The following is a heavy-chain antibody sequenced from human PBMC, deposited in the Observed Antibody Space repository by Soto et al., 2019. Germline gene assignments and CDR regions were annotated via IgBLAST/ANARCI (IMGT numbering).Heavy chain of an antibody. CDR2: IGTAGDT. CDR3: ARESPDGTFDY. J-gene: IGHJ4*02. V-gene: IGHV3-13*01. Sequence: EVQLVESGGGWVQPGGPLRLSCAASGFTFSSYDMHWVRQATGKGLEWVSAIGTAGDTYYPGSVKGRFTISRENAKNSLYLQMNSLRAGDTAVYYCARESPDGTFDYWGQGTLVTVSS. CDR1: GFTFSSYD.